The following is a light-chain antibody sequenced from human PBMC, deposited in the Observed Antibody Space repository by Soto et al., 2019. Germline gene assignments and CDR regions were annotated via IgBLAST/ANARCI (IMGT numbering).Light chain of an antibody. V-gene: IGKV1-39*01. J-gene: IGKJ5*01. Sequence: DLQMTQSPSSLSASVGDRVTITCRASQSISRNLNWYQHKPGKAPKLLIYAASSLQNGVPSRFSVGGSGTEFTLSISSLQPEDFGTYYCQQSYTTASITFGQGTRLEIK. CDR3: QQSYTTASIT. CDR1: QSISRN. CDR2: AAS.